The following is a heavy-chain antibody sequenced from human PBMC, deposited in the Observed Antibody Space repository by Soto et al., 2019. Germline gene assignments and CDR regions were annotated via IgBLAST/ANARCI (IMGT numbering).Heavy chain of an antibody. CDR2: ISYDGSNK. D-gene: IGHD2-2*01. CDR3: AGGGYCTSTSCYLNWFDP. J-gene: IGHJ5*02. CDR1: GFTFSNYA. Sequence: PGGSLRLSCAASGFTFSNYAMHWVRQAPGKGLEWVAVISYDGSNKYYADSVKGRFTISRDNSKNTLYLQMNSLRAEDTAVYYCAGGGYCTSTSCYLNWFDPWGQGT. V-gene: IGHV3-30-3*01.